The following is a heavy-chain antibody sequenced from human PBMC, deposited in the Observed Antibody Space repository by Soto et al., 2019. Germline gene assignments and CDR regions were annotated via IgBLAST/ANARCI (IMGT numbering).Heavy chain of an antibody. V-gene: IGHV1-8*01. D-gene: IGHD5-18*01. CDR3: ARETDTSMVDY. J-gene: IGHJ4*02. CDR2: LNPRNGQT. CDR1: GFNFSTYY. Sequence: AAVKVSCKTAGFNFSTYYFNWVRQAAGQGPEWMGWLNPRNGQTGYVQRFRGRVTMTRDTSIATVYLELSRLTSEDTAIYFCARETDTSMVDYWGQGTLVTVSS.